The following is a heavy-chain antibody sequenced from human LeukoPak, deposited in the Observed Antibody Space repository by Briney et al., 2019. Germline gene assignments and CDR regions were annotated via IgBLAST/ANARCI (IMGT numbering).Heavy chain of an antibody. CDR3: ARAPDYTLGGMDV. D-gene: IGHD4-11*01. Sequence: SETLSLTCAVYGGSFSGYYWSWIRQPPGKGLEWIGKINHSGSTNYNPSLKSRVTISVDTSKNQFSLKLSSVTAADTAVYYCARAPDYTLGGMDVWGQGTTVTVSS. J-gene: IGHJ6*02. CDR2: INHSGST. CDR1: GGSFSGYY. V-gene: IGHV4-34*01.